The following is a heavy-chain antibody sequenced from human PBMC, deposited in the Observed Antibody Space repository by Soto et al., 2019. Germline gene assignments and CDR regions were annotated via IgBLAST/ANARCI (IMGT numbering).Heavy chain of an antibody. CDR1: GFSLSTSGVG. CDR3: ALRPEQQLDIPGGFDP. D-gene: IGHD6-13*01. CDR2: IYWDDDK. V-gene: IGHV2-5*02. J-gene: IGHJ5*02. Sequence: QITLKESGPTLVKPTQTLTLTCTFSGFSLSTSGVGVGWIRQPPGKALEWLALIYWDDDKRYSPSLKSRLTITKDTSKNQVVLTMTNMDPVDTATYYCALRPEQQLDIPGGFDPWGQGTLFTVSS.